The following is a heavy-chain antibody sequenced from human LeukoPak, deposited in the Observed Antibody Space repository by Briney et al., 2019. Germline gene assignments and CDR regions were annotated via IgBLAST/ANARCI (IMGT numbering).Heavy chain of an antibody. D-gene: IGHD1-26*01. V-gene: IGHV1-2*02. J-gene: IGHJ4*02. Sequence: ASVKVSCKASGYTFTGYYMHWVRQAPGQGLEWMGWINPNSGGTNYAQKFQGRVTMTRDTSISTAYMELSRLRSVDTAVYYCASTSGSYLGDFDYWGQGTLDTVSS. CDR1: GYTFTGYY. CDR3: ASTSGSYLGDFDY. CDR2: INPNSGGT.